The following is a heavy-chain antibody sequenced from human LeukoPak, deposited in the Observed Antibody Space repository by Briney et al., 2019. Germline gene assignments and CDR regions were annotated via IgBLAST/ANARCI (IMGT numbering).Heavy chain of an antibody. CDR2: IYYTGST. CDR1: GASISSYY. CDR3: ARETARRNYYDSSGYYFG. J-gene: IGHJ4*02. Sequence: SETLSLTCTVSGASISSYYWSWIRQPPGKGLEWIGYIYYTGSTNYNPSLKSRVTMSVDTSKNQFSLKLSSVTAADTAVYYCARETARRNYYDSSGYYFGWGQGTLVTVSS. D-gene: IGHD3-22*01. V-gene: IGHV4-59*08.